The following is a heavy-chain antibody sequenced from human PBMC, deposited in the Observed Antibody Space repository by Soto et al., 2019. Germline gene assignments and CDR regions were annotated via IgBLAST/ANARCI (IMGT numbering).Heavy chain of an antibody. Sequence: EVQLVESGGGLVQPGGSVIISCAASGFTFSGSAIHWVRQASGKGLEWLGRIKTRSYNYATAYTASLKGRFTISRDYSKNTAYLQMNGLKAEDTAVYFCSRLWAGVDDRASPPYYLDSWGQGTLVTVSS. CDR3: SRLWAGVDDRASPPYYLDS. CDR2: IKTRSYNYAT. CDR1: GFTFSGSA. V-gene: IGHV3-73*02. D-gene: IGHD3-16*01. J-gene: IGHJ4*02.